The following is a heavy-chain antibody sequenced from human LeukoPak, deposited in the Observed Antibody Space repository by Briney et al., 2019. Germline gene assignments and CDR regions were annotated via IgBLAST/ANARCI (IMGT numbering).Heavy chain of an antibody. CDR2: INPNSGGT. CDR3: ARGCSGGSCTVDP. CDR1: GYTFTGYY. V-gene: IGHV1-2*02. D-gene: IGHD2-15*01. J-gene: IGHJ5*02. Sequence: ASVKVSCKASGYTFTGYYMHWVRQAPGQGLEWMGWINPNSGGTNYAQKFQGRVTMTRDTSTSTVYMELSSLRSEDTAVYYCARGCSGGSCTVDPWGQGTLVTVSS.